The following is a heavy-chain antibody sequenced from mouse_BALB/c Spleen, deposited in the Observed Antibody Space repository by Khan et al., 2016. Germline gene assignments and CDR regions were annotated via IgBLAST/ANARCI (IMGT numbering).Heavy chain of an antibody. D-gene: IGHD2-1*01. Sequence: EVELVESGGGLVQPGGSRKLSCAASGFTFSNFGLHLVRQAPEKGLEWVAYISSGSSSVQYADTVKGRFTIYRDNPKNTLFLQMTSLRSEASAIYYGVRGNYPYFSMDYWGQGTSVTVSS. CDR3: VRGNYPYFSMDY. V-gene: IGHV5-17*02. CDR2: ISSGSSSV. CDR1: GFTFSNFG. J-gene: IGHJ4*01.